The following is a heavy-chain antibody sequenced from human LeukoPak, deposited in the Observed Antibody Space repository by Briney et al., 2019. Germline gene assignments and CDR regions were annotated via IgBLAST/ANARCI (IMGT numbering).Heavy chain of an antibody. CDR1: GGSFSDYN. J-gene: IGHJ4*02. CDR2: INDSGTT. CDR3: ARGLDLEGLDS. V-gene: IGHV4-34*01. Sequence: NASETLSLTCGVYGGSFSDYNWSWLRQSPEKRLEWIGEINDSGTTHYSPSLQSRVTISVATANHQFSLRLNSLTAADTAVYFCARGLDLEGLDSWGPGTLVTVSS. D-gene: IGHD1-1*01.